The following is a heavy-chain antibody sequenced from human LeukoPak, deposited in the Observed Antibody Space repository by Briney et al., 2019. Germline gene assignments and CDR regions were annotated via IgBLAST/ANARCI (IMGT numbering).Heavy chain of an antibody. D-gene: IGHD1/OR15-1a*01. V-gene: IGHV3-7*01. J-gene: IGHJ4*02. CDR2: IKQDESEK. CDR3: ARNKDGGGFDY. Sequence: PGGSLRLSCVFSGFTFSNYWMSWVRQAPGKGLEWVANIKQDESEKHYVDSVKGRFTISRDNSKNTLYLQMNSLRAEDTAVYYCARNKDGGGFDYWGQGTLVTVSS. CDR1: GFTFSNYW.